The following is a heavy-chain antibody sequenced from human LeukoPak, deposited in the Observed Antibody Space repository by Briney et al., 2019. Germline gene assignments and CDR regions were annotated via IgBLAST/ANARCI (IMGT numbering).Heavy chain of an antibody. CDR1: GLTFCRHN. CDR2: IGTSSSTI. D-gene: IGHD1-7*01. Sequence: GGSLTLSCAPSGLTFCRHNMNWVRQAPGNGLELASSIGTSSSTIYYTDSVKGRFTIPRDNAKTSLYLQVDRLRAEDTAVYFCASGTVGNYALDYWGQGTLVTVSS. J-gene: IGHJ4*02. CDR3: ASGTVGNYALDY. V-gene: IGHV3-48*04.